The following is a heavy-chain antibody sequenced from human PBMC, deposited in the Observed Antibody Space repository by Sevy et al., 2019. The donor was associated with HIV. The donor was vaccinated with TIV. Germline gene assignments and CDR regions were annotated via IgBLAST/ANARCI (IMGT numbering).Heavy chain of an antibody. Sequence: GGSPRLSCAASGFTFSSFAMGWVRQAPGKGLDWISVISGTGDYTYYADSVKGRFTISRDNSKNTLFLQMNSLRAEDTAIFYCAKKMGGGSGMAFLVDYWGQGILVTVSS. J-gene: IGHJ4*02. D-gene: IGHD6-13*01. CDR3: AKKMGGGSGMAFLVDY. CDR1: GFTFSSFA. V-gene: IGHV3-23*01. CDR2: ISGTGDYT.